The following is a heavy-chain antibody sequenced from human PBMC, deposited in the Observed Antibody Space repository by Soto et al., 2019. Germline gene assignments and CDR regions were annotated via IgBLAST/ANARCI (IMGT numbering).Heavy chain of an antibody. CDR2: IDPSDSQT. CDR3: ARHFYDSGTGPNFQYYFDS. Sequence: GESLKISCKGSGYSFAGYWITWVRQKPGKGLEWMGRIDPSDSQTYYSPSFRGHVTISVTKSITTVFLQWSSLRASDTAMYYCARHFYDSGTGPNFQYYFDSWGQGTTVTVSS. D-gene: IGHD3-22*01. J-gene: IGHJ4*02. V-gene: IGHV5-10-1*01. CDR1: GYSFAGYW.